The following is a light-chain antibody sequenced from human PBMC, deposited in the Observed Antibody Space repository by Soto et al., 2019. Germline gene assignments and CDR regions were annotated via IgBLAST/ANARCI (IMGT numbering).Light chain of an antibody. CDR2: WAS. Sequence: DIVMTQSPDSLAVSLGERATINCKSSQSVLYSSNNKNYLAWYQQKPGQPPKLLIYWASTRESGVPDRFSGSGSGTDFTFTISILQAEDVAVYYCQQYYSTPLTFGGGTKVEIK. V-gene: IGKV4-1*01. CDR3: QQYYSTPLT. CDR1: QSVLYSSNNKNY. J-gene: IGKJ4*01.